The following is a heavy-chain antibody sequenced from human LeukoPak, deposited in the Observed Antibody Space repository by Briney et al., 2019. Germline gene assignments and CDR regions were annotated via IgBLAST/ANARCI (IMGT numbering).Heavy chain of an antibody. Sequence: SGKVSCKASGGTFSSYAISWVRQAPGQGLEWMGGIIPIFGTANYAQKFQGRVTITADESTSTAYMELSSLRSEDTAVYYCARKPTRLYYFDYWGQGALDTVSS. CDR2: IIPIFGTA. D-gene: IGHD2-21*02. J-gene: IGHJ4*02. CDR1: GGTFSSYA. CDR3: ARKPTRLYYFDY. V-gene: IGHV1-69*13.